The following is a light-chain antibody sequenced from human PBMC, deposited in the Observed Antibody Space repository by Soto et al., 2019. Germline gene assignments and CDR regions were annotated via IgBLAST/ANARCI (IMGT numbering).Light chain of an antibody. Sequence: QSALTQPASVSGSPGQSITISCTGTSSDVGGYNYFSWYQQHPGKAPKLMIYEVSHRPSGVSNRFSGSKSSNTASLTISGLHAEDEADYYCSSYTSSSPSWVFGGGTKLTVL. J-gene: IGLJ3*02. CDR3: SSYTSSSPSWV. CDR2: EVS. V-gene: IGLV2-14*01. CDR1: SSDVGGYNY.